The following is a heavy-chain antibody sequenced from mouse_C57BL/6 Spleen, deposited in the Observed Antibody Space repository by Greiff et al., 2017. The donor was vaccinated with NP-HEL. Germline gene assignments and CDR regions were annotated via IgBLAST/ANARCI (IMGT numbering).Heavy chain of an antibody. Sequence: VQLQQSGAELVKPGASVKLSCKASGYTFTSYWMHWVKQRPGQGLEWIGMIHPNSGSTNYNEKFKSKATLTVDKSSSTAYMQLSSLTSEDSAVYYCARSDYGSSYGEYYFDYWGQGTTLTVSS. CDR2: IHPNSGST. CDR1: GYTFTSYW. D-gene: IGHD1-1*01. J-gene: IGHJ2*01. V-gene: IGHV1-64*01. CDR3: ARSDYGSSYGEYYFDY.